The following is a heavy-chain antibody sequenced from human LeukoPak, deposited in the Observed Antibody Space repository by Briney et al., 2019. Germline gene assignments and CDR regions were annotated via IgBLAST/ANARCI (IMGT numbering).Heavy chain of an antibody. CDR2: ISGSGGST. Sequence: GGSLRLSCAVSGFTFSDSAMSWVRQAPGRGLEWVSTISGSGGSTSSADSVKGRFTISRDNSKNTLYLQMNTLRAEDTAVYYCARELYNWNVDYWGQGTLVTVSS. CDR1: GFTFSDSA. D-gene: IGHD1-20*01. J-gene: IGHJ4*02. CDR3: ARELYNWNVDY. V-gene: IGHV3-23*01.